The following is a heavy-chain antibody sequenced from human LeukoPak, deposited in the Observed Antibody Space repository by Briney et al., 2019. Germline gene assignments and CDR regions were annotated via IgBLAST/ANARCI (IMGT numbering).Heavy chain of an antibody. Sequence: PSETLSLTCTVSNDSISSGDYYWNWIRQPPGKGLEWIGYIFHRGGTSYNPSLKSRILFSVDTSQNQFSLKLNSVTAADTAVYYCARERLEPYFDYWGQGTLVTVSS. D-gene: IGHD6-6*01. CDR2: IFHRGGT. CDR3: ARERLEPYFDY. CDR1: NDSISSGDYY. V-gene: IGHV4-30-4*01. J-gene: IGHJ4*02.